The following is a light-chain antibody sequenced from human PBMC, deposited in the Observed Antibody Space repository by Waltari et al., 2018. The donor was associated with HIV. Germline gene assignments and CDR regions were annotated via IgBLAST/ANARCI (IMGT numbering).Light chain of an antibody. V-gene: IGLV3-21*01. CDR2: HDT. Sequence: SYVLTQSPSVSVAPGKTARITCGGQNSGSKSVNWYQQQPGQAPVMVIYHDTDRPSGIPDRFSGSNSEDAATLTIRRVEAGDEADYYGQVWDTNTDQYVIFGGGTNLAV. CDR3: QVWDTNTDQYVI. CDR1: NSGSKS. J-gene: IGLJ2*01.